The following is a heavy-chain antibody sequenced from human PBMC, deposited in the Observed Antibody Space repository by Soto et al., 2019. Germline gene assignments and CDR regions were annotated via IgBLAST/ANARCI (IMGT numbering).Heavy chain of an antibody. CDR3: ARDDEYSGNGMDG. J-gene: IGHJ6*02. CDR1: GFTFSNYG. Sequence: QVQLVESGGGVVQPGRSLRLSCAASGFTFSNYGMHWVRQAPGKGLEWVAVILNDGSNRYHADSVKDRFTISRDNSKNTRYLQMHSLRAEDTAVYYCARDDEYSGNGMDGWGQGTTVNVS. V-gene: IGHV3-33*01. CDR2: ILNDGSNR. D-gene: IGHD3-10*01.